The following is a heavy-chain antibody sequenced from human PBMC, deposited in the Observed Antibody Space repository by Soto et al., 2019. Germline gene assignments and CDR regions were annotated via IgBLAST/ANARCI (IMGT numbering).Heavy chain of an antibody. J-gene: IGHJ3*01. V-gene: IGHV3-53*01. CDR1: GFSVSNKY. D-gene: IGHD3-10*01. CDR3: AKGGAGAFDV. CDR2: IYSGGST. Sequence: EVQLVESGGDLIQPGGSLRLSCAASGFSVSNKYLSWVRQAPGKGLEWVSVIYSGGSTFYADSVKGRFAISRDNSKNTLYLQMNRLTAEDTAMYFCAKGGAGAFDVWGQGTMVTVSS.